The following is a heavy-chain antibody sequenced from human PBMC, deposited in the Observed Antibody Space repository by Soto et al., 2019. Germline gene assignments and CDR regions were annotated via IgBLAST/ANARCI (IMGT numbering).Heavy chain of an antibody. CDR3: ARVVGITGTFSTQYYYYGMDV. D-gene: IGHD1-20*01. J-gene: IGHJ6*02. V-gene: IGHV3-48*03. CDR2: ISSSGSTI. Sequence: PGGSLRLSCAASGFTFSSYEMNWVRQAPGKGLEWVPYISSSGSTIYYADSVKGRFTISRDNAKNSLYLQMNSLRAEDTAVYYCARVVGITGTFSTQYYYYGMDVWRQGTTATVSS. CDR1: GFTFSSYE.